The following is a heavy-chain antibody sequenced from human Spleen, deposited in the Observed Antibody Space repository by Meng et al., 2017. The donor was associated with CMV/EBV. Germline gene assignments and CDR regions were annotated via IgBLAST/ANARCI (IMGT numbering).Heavy chain of an antibody. Sequence: GESLKIPCAASGFTFGSHWMHWVRQVPGKGLVWVARSNNDGSSTSYAESVKGLFTISRDNAKSTLHFTMNSLRAEDTAVYYCTRDDDCSSTSCSYYYYYGMDVWGQGTTVTVSS. CDR1: GFTFGSHW. J-gene: IGHJ6*02. CDR3: TRDDDCSSTSCSYYYYYGMDV. CDR2: SNNDGSST. D-gene: IGHD2-2*01. V-gene: IGHV3-74*01.